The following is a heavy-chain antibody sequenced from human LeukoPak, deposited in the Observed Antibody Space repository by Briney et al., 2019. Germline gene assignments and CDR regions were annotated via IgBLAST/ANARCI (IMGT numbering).Heavy chain of an antibody. CDR1: GGSISSSSYY. J-gene: IGHJ3*02. D-gene: IGHD3-22*01. Sequence: PSETLSLTCTVSGGSISSSSYYWGWIRQPPGKGLEWIGSIYYSGSTYYNPSLKSRVTISVDTSKNQFSLKLSSVTAAGTAVYYCARDLITMIGNAFDIWGQGTMVTVSS. V-gene: IGHV4-39*07. CDR3: ARDLITMIGNAFDI. CDR2: IYYSGST.